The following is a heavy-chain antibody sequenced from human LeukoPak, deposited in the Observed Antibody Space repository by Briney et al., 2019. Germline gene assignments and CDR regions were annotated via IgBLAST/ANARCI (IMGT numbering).Heavy chain of an antibody. CDR2: INWNGGST. Sequence: GGSLRLSCAASGFTFDDYGMSWVRQAPGKGLEWVSGINWNGGSTGYADSVKGRLTISRDNAKNSLYLQMNSLRAEDTALYYCARVVEDVVVVAALLRGYFDYWGQGTLVTVSS. V-gene: IGHV3-20*04. CDR3: ARVVEDVVVVAALLRGYFDY. CDR1: GFTFDDYG. J-gene: IGHJ4*02. D-gene: IGHD2-15*01.